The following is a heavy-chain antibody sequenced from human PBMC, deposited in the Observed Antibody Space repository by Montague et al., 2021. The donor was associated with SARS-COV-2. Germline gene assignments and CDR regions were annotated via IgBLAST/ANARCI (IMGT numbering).Heavy chain of an antibody. V-gene: IGHV4-59*01. Sequence: SETLSLTCTVSGGSISRYSWTWIRQPPGKGLEWIGYIYRSGSTNYNPFLTSRVTISVDTSKNQFSLKLSSVAAADTAVYYCARVGRGGSWYGVAFDIRGQGTMVTVSS. CDR2: IYRSGST. J-gene: IGHJ3*02. CDR1: GGSISRYS. D-gene: IGHD6-13*01. CDR3: ARVGRGGSWYGVAFDI.